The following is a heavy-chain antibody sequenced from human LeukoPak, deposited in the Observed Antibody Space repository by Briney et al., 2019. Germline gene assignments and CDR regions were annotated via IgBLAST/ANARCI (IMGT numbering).Heavy chain of an antibody. CDR2: ISGSGGST. J-gene: IGHJ5*02. CDR1: GFTFSSYC. D-gene: IGHD3-10*01. CDR3: AKDLKVKVVRGVTVDP. V-gene: IGHV3-23*01. Sequence: PGGSLRLSCAASGFTFSSYCMSWVRQASGKGLEWVSAISGSGGSTYYADSVKGRFTISRDNSKNTLYLQMNSLRAEDTAVYYCAKDLKVKVVRGVTVDPWGQGTLVTVSS.